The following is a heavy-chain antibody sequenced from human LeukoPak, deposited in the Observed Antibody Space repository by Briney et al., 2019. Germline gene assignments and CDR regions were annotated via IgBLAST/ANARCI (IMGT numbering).Heavy chain of an antibody. V-gene: IGHV3-21*01. J-gene: IGHJ4*02. CDR2: ITSSSSYV. CDR3: ARDLYRIVVVPHYFDY. Sequence: PGGSLRLSCEASGFTFSTYNMNWVRQAPGKRLEWVSSITSSSSYVFYADSVKGRFTISRDNAKNSLYLQMNSLRAEDTAVYYCARDLYRIVVVPHYFDYWGQGTLVTVSS. CDR1: GFTFSTYN. D-gene: IGHD3-22*01.